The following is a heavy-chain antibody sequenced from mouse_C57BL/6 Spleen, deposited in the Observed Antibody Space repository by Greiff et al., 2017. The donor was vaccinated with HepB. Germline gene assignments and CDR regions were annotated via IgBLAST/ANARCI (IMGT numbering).Heavy chain of an antibody. V-gene: IGHV3-6*01. CDR3: ARATIYYYGSSYEYFDV. CDR2: ISYDGSN. J-gene: IGHJ1*03. CDR1: GYSITSGYY. Sequence: EVKLQESGPGLVKPSQSLSLTCSVTGYSITSGYYWNWIRQFPGNKLEWMGYISYDGSNNYNPSLKNRISITRDTSKNQFFLKLNSVTTEDTATYYCARATIYYYGSSYEYFDVWGTGTTVTVSS. D-gene: IGHD1-1*01.